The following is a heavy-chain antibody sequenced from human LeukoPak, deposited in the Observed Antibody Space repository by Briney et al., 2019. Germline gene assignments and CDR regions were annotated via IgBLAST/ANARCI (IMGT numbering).Heavy chain of an antibody. J-gene: IGHJ4*02. CDR3: AKVLEQLVPDY. Sequence: PGGSLRLSCAVSGFTFSNYGMNWVRQAPGKGLEWVSYISSSSSYINYADSVKGRFTISRDNAKNSLYLQMNSLRAEDTAVYYWAKVLEQLVPDYWGQGTLVTVSA. V-gene: IGHV3-21*01. D-gene: IGHD6-6*01. CDR1: GFTFSNYG. CDR2: ISSSSSYI.